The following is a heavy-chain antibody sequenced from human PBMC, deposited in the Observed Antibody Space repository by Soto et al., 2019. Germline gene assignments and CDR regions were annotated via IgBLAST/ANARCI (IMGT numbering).Heavy chain of an antibody. V-gene: IGHV6-1*01. J-gene: IGHJ5*02. CDR1: GDSVSSNSAA. Sequence: SQTLSLTCAISGDSVSSNSAAWNWIRQSPSRGLEWLGRTYYRSKWYNDYAVSVKSRITINPDTSKNQFSLQLNSVTPEDTAVYYCARGSNWNTLGMNWFDPWGQGTLVTVSS. D-gene: IGHD1-20*01. CDR2: TYYRSKWYN. CDR3: ARGSNWNTLGMNWFDP.